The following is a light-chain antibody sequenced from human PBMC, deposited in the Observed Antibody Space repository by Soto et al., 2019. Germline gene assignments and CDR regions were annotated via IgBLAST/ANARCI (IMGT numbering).Light chain of an antibody. CDR3: QQRSNWPPGIFT. CDR2: DAA. J-gene: IGKJ3*01. V-gene: IGKV3-11*01. Sequence: EIVMTQSPATLSLSPGERATLSCRASQSVSAYVAWYQQKPGQAPRLLIYDAAYRAAGVPDRFSGSGWGTDFPRTSSSLEPEDFATYYCQQRSNWPPGIFTFGPGTKVDI. CDR1: QSVSAY.